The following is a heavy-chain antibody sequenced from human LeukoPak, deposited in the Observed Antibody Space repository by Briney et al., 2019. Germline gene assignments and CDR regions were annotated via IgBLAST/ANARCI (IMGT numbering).Heavy chain of an antibody. CDR2: VSSDGSVT. CDR3: VRDSSKWYFDF. CDR1: RFTLSAYW. V-gene: IGHV3-74*01. J-gene: IGHJ4*02. D-gene: IGHD2-2*01. Sequence: PGRSLRLSCAASRFTLSAYWIHSVRQPPGKGRVWVSCVSSDGSVTYYADSVKGRFTISRDNAKNTLDLQMNSLRVEDKAVYYCVRDSSKWYFDFWGQGSLVTVSS.